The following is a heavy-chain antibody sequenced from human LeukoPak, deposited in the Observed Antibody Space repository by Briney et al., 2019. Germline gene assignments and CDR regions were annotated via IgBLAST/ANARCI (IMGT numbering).Heavy chain of an antibody. J-gene: IGHJ4*02. V-gene: IGHV1-18*01. CDR2: ISAYNGNT. Sequence: ASVKVSCKASGYTFTSYAMNWVRQAPGQGLEWMGWISAYNGNTNYAQKLQGRVTMTTDTSTSTAYMELRSLRSDDTAVYYCAVDSSGYYYALDYWGQGTLVTVSS. CDR1: GYTFTSYA. D-gene: IGHD3-22*01. CDR3: AVDSSGYYYALDY.